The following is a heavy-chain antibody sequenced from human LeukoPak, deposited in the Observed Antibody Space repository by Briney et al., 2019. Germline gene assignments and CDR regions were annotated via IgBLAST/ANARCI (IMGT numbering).Heavy chain of an antibody. Sequence: GGSLRLSCAASGFTFSSYAMHWGRQAPGKGLGWGTVISYDGSNKYYTDSVKGRVTISRENSKNTLYLQMNSLRAEDRAVYYCARGLQRHVDTTMVSRLWDYWGQGTLVTVSS. CDR3: ARGLQRHVDTTMVSRLWDY. D-gene: IGHD5-18*01. CDR2: ISYDGSNK. J-gene: IGHJ4*02. CDR1: GFTFSSYA. V-gene: IGHV3-30*04.